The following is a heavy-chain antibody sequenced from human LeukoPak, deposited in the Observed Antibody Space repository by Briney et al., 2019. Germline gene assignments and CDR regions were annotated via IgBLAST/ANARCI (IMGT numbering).Heavy chain of an antibody. V-gene: IGHV1-18*01. D-gene: IGHD3-10*01. Sequence: ASVKVSCKASGYTFTSYGISWVRQAPGQGLEWMGWISAYNGNTNYAQKLQGRVTMTTDTSTSTAYMELRSLRSDDTAVYYCAREVSYHMVRGDPGYYYGMDVWGQGTTVTVSS. J-gene: IGHJ6*02. CDR3: AREVSYHMVRGDPGYYYGMDV. CDR1: GYTFTSYG. CDR2: ISAYNGNT.